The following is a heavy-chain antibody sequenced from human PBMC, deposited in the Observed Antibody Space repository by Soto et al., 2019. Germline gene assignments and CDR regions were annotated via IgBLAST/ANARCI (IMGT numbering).Heavy chain of an antibody. D-gene: IGHD4-4*01. Sequence: EVQLVESGGGLVKPGGSLRLSCAASGFTFSDAWMNWVRQAPSKGLEWVARIKHRADGGTTDYAAPVKGRFTIWKDDSKKTVFWQMDGLKIEDTCMYYCTTDLHPRRAWANDYWGKGTPVTVST. CDR1: GFTFSDAW. V-gene: IGHV3-15*07. CDR3: TTDLHPRRAWANDY. J-gene: IGHJ4*02. CDR2: IKHRADGGTT.